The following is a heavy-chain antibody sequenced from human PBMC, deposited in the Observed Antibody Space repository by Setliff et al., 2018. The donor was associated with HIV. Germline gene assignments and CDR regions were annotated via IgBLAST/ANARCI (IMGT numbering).Heavy chain of an antibody. CDR1: GYTFSTYA. CDR2: INAGSGNT. D-gene: IGHD1-26*01. J-gene: IGHJ5*02. Sequence: GGSVKVSCKASGYTFSTYAIHWVRQAPGQRLEWMGWINAGSGNTKYSQRFQGRVTITRDTSASTAYLELSSLRSEDTAVYYCARPVGGTGFDPWGQGTLVTVSS. V-gene: IGHV1-3*01. CDR3: ARPVGGTGFDP.